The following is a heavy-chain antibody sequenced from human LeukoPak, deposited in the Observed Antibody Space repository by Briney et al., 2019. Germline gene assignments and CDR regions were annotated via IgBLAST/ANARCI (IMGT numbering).Heavy chain of an antibody. CDR1: GFTFGNYW. CDR2: IKQEGSEE. D-gene: IGHD6-6*01. CDR3: ARDPYSSTWSYGMDV. V-gene: IGHV3-7*05. J-gene: IGHJ6*02. Sequence: GGSLRLSCAASGFTFGNYWMSWVPQAPGKGLECVANIKQEGSEEVYVDSLKGRFTISRDNAKNSLFLQMNTLRAEGTAVYYCARDPYSSTWSYGMDVWGQGTTVTVSS.